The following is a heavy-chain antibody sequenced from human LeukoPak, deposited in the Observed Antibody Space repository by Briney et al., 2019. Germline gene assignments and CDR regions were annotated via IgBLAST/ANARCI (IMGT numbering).Heavy chain of an antibody. Sequence: QSGGSLRLSCAASGFAFSSYSMNWVRQAPGKGLEWVSYISSSSSTKYYADSVKGRFTVSRDNDKNSLYLPMNSLRDEDMAVYYCARDYSSNWLFDYWGQGTLVTVSS. CDR3: ARDYSSNWLFDY. CDR2: ISSSSSTK. D-gene: IGHD6-13*01. CDR1: GFAFSSYS. J-gene: IGHJ4*02. V-gene: IGHV3-48*02.